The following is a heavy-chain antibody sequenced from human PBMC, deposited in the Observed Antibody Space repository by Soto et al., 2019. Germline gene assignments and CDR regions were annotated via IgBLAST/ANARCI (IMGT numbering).Heavy chain of an antibody. J-gene: IGHJ4*02. CDR2: IYYSGST. Sequence: QVQLQESGPGLVKPSQTLSLTCTVSGDSINSGGYYWSWIRQHAGTGLEWIGYIYYSGSTYYNPSLKSRVTMSLGTAKNQFSLRLNSVTAADTAVYYCATGNAWEALLAYWGQGTLVTVSS. CDR1: GDSINSGGYY. D-gene: IGHD1-26*01. CDR3: ATGNAWEALLAY. V-gene: IGHV4-31*03.